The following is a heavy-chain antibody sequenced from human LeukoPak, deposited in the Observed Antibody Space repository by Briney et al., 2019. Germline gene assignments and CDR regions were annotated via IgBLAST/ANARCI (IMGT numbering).Heavy chain of an antibody. D-gene: IGHD3-22*01. CDR1: GFGFSRFD. J-gene: IGHJ4*02. CDR2: ITSAGES. V-gene: IGHV3-13*01. Sequence: GGSLRLSCAASGFGFSRFDMHWVRQFPGRGLEWVSAITSAGESHYSDSVKGRTTISRDNVKNSLYLQMNGLRAGDTAVYYCARELHQYYYDSSGYYWIDYWGQGTLVTVSS. CDR3: ARELHQYYYDSSGYYWIDY.